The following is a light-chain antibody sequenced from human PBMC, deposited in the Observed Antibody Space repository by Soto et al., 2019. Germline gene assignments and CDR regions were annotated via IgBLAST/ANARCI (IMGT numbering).Light chain of an antibody. CDR2: DVS. CDR1: SSDIGTYNY. CDR3: NSYTGTSSRYV. V-gene: IGLV2-14*03. J-gene: IGLJ1*01. Sequence: SALTQPASVSGSPGQSITISCTGTSSDIGTYNYVSWYQQHTGKAPKLMIFDVSYRPSGVSNRFSGSKSDNTASLTISGLQAEDEADYYCNSYTGTSSRYVFGTGTKLTV.